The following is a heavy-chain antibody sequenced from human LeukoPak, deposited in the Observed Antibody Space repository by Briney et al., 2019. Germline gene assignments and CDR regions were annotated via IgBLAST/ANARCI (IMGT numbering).Heavy chain of an antibody. J-gene: IGHJ6*04. Sequence: GASVKVSCKVSGYTLTELSMHWVRQAPGKGLEWMGGFDPEDGETIYAQKFQGRVTMTEDTSTDTDYMEMSSLRSEDRAVSYCATVYGSIAAAGTRDYYGMDVWGKGTTVTVPS. CDR3: ATVYGSIAAAGTRDYYGMDV. CDR2: FDPEDGET. D-gene: IGHD6-13*01. CDR1: GYTLTELS. V-gene: IGHV1-24*01.